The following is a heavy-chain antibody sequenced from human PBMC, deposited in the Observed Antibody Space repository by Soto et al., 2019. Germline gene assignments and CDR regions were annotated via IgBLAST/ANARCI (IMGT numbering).Heavy chain of an antibody. CDR3: ARHLVSFRGDIHI. CDR1: GYTFTRCG. D-gene: IGHD4-17*01. Sequence: QVQLVQSGAEVKKPGASVKVSCKASGYTFTRCGICWVRQAPGQGLEWMGWISAYNGNPNYAQKPKGRVTMTTDTPTSTADMELGSLRSDDTAVYYCARHLVSFRGDIHIWRQGTMVTVSS. CDR2: ISAYNGNP. V-gene: IGHV1-18*01. J-gene: IGHJ3*02.